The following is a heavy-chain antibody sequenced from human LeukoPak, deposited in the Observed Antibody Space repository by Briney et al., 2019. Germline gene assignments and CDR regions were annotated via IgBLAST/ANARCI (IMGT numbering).Heavy chain of an antibody. D-gene: IGHD6-13*01. CDR1: GYTFTGYY. J-gene: IGHJ4*02. CDR3: ARGTTFGISTGYSSSWFPGYFDY. CDR2: INPNGGGT. Sequence: ASVKVSCKASGYTFTGYYMHWVRQAPGQGLEWMGWINPNGGGTNYAQKFQGRVTMTRDPSISTAYMELRRLRSDNTAVYYCARGTTFGISTGYSSSWFPGYFDYWGQGTLVTVSS. V-gene: IGHV1-2*02.